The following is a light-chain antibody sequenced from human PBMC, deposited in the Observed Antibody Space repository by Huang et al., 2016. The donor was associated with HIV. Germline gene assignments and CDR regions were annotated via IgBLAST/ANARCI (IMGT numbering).Light chain of an antibody. J-gene: IGKJ1*01. CDR2: GAS. V-gene: IGKV3-20*01. CDR1: QSVSSTY. Sequence: EIVLTQSPGTLSFSPGERATLSCRASQSVSSTYLAWYQQKPGQAPRLLIYGASSRATGIPDRFSGSGSGTDFTFTISRLEPEDFAVYYCQQYGRSPPVTFGQGTKVEIQ. CDR3: QQYGRSPPVT.